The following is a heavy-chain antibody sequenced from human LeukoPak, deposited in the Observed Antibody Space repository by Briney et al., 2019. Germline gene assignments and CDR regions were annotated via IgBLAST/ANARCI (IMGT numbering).Heavy chain of an antibody. J-gene: IGHJ4*02. CDR2: ISGSGAST. Sequence: GGSLRLSCAASGFTFSSYAMGWVRQAPGKGLEWVSTISGSGASTYYADSVKGRLTISRDNSKNTLFLQLNSLRAEDTAVYYCAKAYSSSWYNAFDFWGQGTLVTVSS. D-gene: IGHD6-13*01. CDR3: AKAYSSSWYNAFDF. V-gene: IGHV3-23*01. CDR1: GFTFSSYA.